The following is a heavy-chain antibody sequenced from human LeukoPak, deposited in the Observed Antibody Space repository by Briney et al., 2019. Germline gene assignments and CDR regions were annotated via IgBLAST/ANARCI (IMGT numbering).Heavy chain of an antibody. CDR3: VKDLNENYYDSSGFDS. CDR1: GFTFSSYA. Sequence: GGSLRLSCAASGFTFSSYAMRWVRQAPGKGLEWVSTINSSGGSTYYADSVKGRFTISRGNSKNTVYLQMNSLRAEDAAMYYCVKDLNENYYDSSGFDSWGQGTLVTVSS. D-gene: IGHD3-22*01. J-gene: IGHJ4*02. CDR2: INSSGGST. V-gene: IGHV3-23*01.